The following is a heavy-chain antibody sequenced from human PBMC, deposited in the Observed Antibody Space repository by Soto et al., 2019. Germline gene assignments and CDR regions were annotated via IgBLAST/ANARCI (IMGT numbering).Heavy chain of an antibody. V-gene: IGHV1-18*01. J-gene: IGHJ6*02. D-gene: IGHD3-9*01. Sequence: ASVKVSCKASGYTFTSDGISWVRQAPGQGLEWMGWISAYNGNTNYAQKLQGRVTMTTDTSTSTAYMELRSLRSDDKDVYYCARGELVLRYFDWSHYYGMDVWG. CDR2: ISAYNGNT. CDR3: ARGELVLRYFDWSHYYGMDV. CDR1: GYTFTSDG.